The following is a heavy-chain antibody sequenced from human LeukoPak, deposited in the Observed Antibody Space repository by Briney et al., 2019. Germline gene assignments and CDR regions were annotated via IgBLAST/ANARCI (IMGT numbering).Heavy chain of an antibody. V-gene: IGHV4-34*01. D-gene: IGHD2-2*01. CDR2: VNHSGGT. J-gene: IGHJ4*02. Sequence: SETLSLTCAVYGGSFSGYYWNWIRQPPGKGLEWIGEVNHSGGTNYNPSLKSRVTISLDTSKNHFSLKLNSVTAADTAVYYCARGSLRTDPLNYWGQGTLVTVSS. CDR3: ARGSLRTDPLNY. CDR1: GGSFSGYY.